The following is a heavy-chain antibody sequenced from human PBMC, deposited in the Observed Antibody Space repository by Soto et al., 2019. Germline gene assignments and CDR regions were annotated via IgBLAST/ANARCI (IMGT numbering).Heavy chain of an antibody. CDR2: IYYDGNTQ. V-gene: IGHV3-30-3*01. Sequence: QVQLVESGGGVVQPGTSLRLSCAASGFTLSSYSIHWVRQAPGKGLDWVAVIYYDGNTQFYGDSVKGRFIVSRDNSRNXLYLQLNNLQADDMAVYYCAKVSRPSRISTPDFDYWGEGTLVTVSS. J-gene: IGHJ4*02. CDR1: GFTLSSYS. CDR3: AKVSRPSRISTPDFDY.